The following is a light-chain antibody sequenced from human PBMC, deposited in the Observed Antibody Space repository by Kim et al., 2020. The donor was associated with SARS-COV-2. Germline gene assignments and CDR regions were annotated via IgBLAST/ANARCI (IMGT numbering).Light chain of an antibody. CDR1: QYIDNW. J-gene: IGKJ2*01. CDR3: QHRRTWPLT. CDR2: DAS. V-gene: IGKV3-11*01. Sequence: EIVLTQSPATLSLSPGERATLSCRASQYIDNWLAWYQQKPGQVPRLLIYDASNRATGIPARFSGSGSGTDFTLTISSLVPEDFAVYYCQHRRTWPLTFGQGTKLEI.